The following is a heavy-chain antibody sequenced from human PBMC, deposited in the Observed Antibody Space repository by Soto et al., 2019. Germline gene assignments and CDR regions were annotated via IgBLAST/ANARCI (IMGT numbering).Heavy chain of an antibody. Sequence: EVHLVESGGGLVKPGGSLRLSCAASGFSFKSYTMTWVRQAPGKGLEWVSSISYGSTSIYYADSVKGRFTVSRDNAKNSLSLQMNSLRAEDTAVYYCARGGPGYGDYYYHGLDVWGQGTTVTVSS. CDR2: ISYGSTSI. V-gene: IGHV3-21*06. CDR3: ARGGPGYGDYYYHGLDV. CDR1: GFSFKSYT. D-gene: IGHD4-17*01. J-gene: IGHJ6*02.